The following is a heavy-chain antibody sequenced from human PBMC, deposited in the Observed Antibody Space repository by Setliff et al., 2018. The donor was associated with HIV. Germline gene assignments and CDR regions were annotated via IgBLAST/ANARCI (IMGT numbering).Heavy chain of an antibody. J-gene: IGHJ4*02. Sequence: ASVKVSCKASGYTFTSCQMHWVRQAPGQGHQWMGIINPSGGATRYAQKFQGKFTMTRDTSTNTFYMELNNLRAEDTAVYYCARSGGYCTGGTCYPTMFDYWGQGTLVTVSS. CDR2: INPSGGAT. V-gene: IGHV1-46*01. D-gene: IGHD2-8*02. CDR1: GYTFTSCQ. CDR3: ARSGGYCTGGTCYPTMFDY.